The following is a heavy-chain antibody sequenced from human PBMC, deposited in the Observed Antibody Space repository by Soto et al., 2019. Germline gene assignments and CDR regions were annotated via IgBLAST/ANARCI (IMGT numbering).Heavy chain of an antibody. CDR2: IDQDGTEN. J-gene: IGHJ6*02. V-gene: IGHV3-7*05. D-gene: IGHD1-26*01. Sequence: DVQLVESGGGLVQPGGSLRVSCGASGFSISRYWMSCVRRAPGKGLEWVGNIDQDGTENFYAGSVRGRFTISRDNAMNSLYLQMDSLTAEDTAVYFCARDRGNGYYGQDTWGMDVWGQGTTVTVSS. CDR1: GFSISRYW. CDR3: ARDRGNGYYGQDTWGMDV.